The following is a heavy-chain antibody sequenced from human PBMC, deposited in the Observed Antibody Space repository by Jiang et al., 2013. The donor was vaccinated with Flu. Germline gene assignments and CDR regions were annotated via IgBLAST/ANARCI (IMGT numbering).Heavy chain of an antibody. CDR3: AHRLLDYDNIGYPFDY. D-gene: IGHD3-22*01. CDR1: GFSLRVGGVG. Sequence: TLTLTCTFSGFSLRVGGVGVGWIRQPPGKALEWLAVIYWEGDKHYSPSLKNRLTISKDTSENQVFLTLTNMGPVDTATYYCAHRLLDYDNIGYPFDYWGQGTLVTVSS. J-gene: IGHJ4*02. V-gene: IGHV2-5*02. CDR2: IYWEGDK.